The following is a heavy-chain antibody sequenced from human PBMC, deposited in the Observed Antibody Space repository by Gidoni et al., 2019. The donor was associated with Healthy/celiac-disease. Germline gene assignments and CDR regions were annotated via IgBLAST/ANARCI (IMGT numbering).Heavy chain of an antibody. J-gene: IGHJ4*02. D-gene: IGHD2-2*01. V-gene: IGHV3-23*01. CDR1: GFTFSSYA. CDR3: AKDYCSSTSCWIDY. CDR2: ISGSGGST. Sequence: EVQLLESGGGLVQPGGSLGLSCAASGFTFSSYAMSWVRQAPGKGLEWVSAISGSGGSTYYADSVKGRFTISRDNSKNTLYLQMNSLRAEDTAVYYCAKDYCSSTSCWIDYWGQGTLVTVSS.